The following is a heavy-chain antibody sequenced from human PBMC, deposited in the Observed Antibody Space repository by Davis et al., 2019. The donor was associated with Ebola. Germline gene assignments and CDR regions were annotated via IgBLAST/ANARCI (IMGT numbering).Heavy chain of an antibody. J-gene: IGHJ5*02. CDR2: INPNSGGT. CDR3: ARGTLTSHHRSRGFDP. D-gene: IGHD2-2*01. Sequence: ASVKVSCKASGYTFTGYYMHWVRQAPGHGLEWMGWINPNSGGTNYAQKFQGRVTMTRDTSISTAYMELSRLRSDDTAVYYCARGTLTSHHRSRGFDPWGQGTLVTVSS. V-gene: IGHV1-2*02. CDR1: GYTFTGYY.